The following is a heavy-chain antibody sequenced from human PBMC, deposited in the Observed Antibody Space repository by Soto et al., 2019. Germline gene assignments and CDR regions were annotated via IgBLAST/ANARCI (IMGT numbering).Heavy chain of an antibody. J-gene: IGHJ6*02. CDR3: ARVPSPFDYYYAMDV. Sequence: QVQLRGSGPGLVMPSQTLSLTCTVSGDSISSGNKYWSWIRQPPGKGLEWIGYIFSRGTTYYNPSLKSRLTMSLAASQNQFSLKLNSLTDADTAVYFCARVPSPFDYYYAMDVWGQGTTVTVSS. CDR1: GDSISSGNKY. CDR2: IFSRGTT. D-gene: IGHD3-16*01. V-gene: IGHV4-30-4*01.